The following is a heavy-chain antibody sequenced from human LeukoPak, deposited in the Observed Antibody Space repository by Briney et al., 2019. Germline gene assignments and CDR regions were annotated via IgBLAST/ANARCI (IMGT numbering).Heavy chain of an antibody. Sequence: SETLSLTCTVSGASISSGSYYWDWIRQPPGKGLEWIGYVYYSRSTSYNPSLKSRLTISVDTSKNQFSLKLTSVTAADTAVYYCARDGYNSGYFDCWGQRTLVTVSS. D-gene: IGHD5-24*01. CDR3: ARDGYNSGYFDC. CDR1: GASISSGSYY. CDR2: VYYSRST. V-gene: IGHV4-30-4*01. J-gene: IGHJ4*02.